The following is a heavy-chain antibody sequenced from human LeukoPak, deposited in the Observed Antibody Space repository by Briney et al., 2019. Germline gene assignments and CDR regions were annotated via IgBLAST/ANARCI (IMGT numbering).Heavy chain of an antibody. D-gene: IGHD4-17*01. CDR1: GFTFSSYS. V-gene: IGHV3-48*04. J-gene: IGHJ4*02. CDR3: ARDWRYGDYEGFDY. Sequence: GGSLRLSCAASGFTFSSYSMNWVRQAPGKGLEWVSYISSSSSTIYYADSVKGRFTISRDNAKNSLYLQMNSLRAEDTAVYYCARDWRYGDYEGFDYWGQGTLVTVSS. CDR2: ISSSSSTI.